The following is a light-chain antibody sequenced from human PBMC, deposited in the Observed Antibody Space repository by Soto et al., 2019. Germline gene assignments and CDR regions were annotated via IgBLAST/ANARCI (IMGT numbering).Light chain of an antibody. CDR1: QSVSSY. J-gene: IGKJ4*01. Sequence: DIGRTPSPAPLSLSHGERATLSCRASQSVSSYLAWYQQKPVHAPRLLIYDASNRATGIPARFSGSGSGTDFTLTISYCEPEDFAVCYCHQVRNVPRHSFGGGAWVDI. CDR2: DAS. V-gene: IGKV3-11*01. CDR3: HQVRNVPRHS.